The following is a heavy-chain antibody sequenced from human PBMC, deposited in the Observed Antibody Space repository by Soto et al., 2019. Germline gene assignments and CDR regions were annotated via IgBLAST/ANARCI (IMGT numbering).Heavy chain of an antibody. CDR2: ISGDGSST. J-gene: IGHJ4*02. V-gene: IGHV3-74*01. CDR1: GFTFSSYW. CDR3: ARRDWNGGYCDF. Sequence: GGSLRLSCAASGFTFSSYWMHWVRQVPGKGLVWVSRISGDGSSTNYVDFAKGRFTISRDNAKNTVYLQMNSLRVEDTAVYYCARRDWNGGYCDFWGQGILVTVSS. D-gene: IGHD1-1*01.